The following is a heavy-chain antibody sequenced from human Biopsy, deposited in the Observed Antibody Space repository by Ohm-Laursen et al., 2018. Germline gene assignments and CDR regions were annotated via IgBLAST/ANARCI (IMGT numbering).Heavy chain of an antibody. CDR1: GGDINNYY. CDR3: ARLGNFWNAEDGLDL. CDR2: IYPGGST. Sequence: GTLSLTCTVSGGDINNYYWSWIRQPAGKGLEWIGRIYPGGSTNYNPSLKSRVTMSVDTSKKQLSLNLRSVTAADTAVYSCARLGNFWNAEDGLDLWGLGTMVTVSS. D-gene: IGHD3-3*01. V-gene: IGHV4-4*07. J-gene: IGHJ3*01.